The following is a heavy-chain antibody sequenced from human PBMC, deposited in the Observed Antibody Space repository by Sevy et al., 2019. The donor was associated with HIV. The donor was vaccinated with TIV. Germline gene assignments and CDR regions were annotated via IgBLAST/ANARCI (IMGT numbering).Heavy chain of an antibody. Sequence: GGSLRLSCAASGFSFGSYSINWIRQAPGKGLEWISYIGSSFTIHQRDSVRGRFTISRDNAKNSVYLQMNRLRDEDTAVYYCVRDSDASGSVFDFWGQGTVVTVSS. D-gene: IGHD3-10*01. V-gene: IGHV3-48*02. CDR1: GFSFGSYS. CDR3: VRDSDASGSVFDF. J-gene: IGHJ4*02. CDR2: IGSSFTI.